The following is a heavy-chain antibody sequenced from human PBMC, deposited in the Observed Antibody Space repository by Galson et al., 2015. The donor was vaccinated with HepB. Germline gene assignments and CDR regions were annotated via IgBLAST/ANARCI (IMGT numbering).Heavy chain of an antibody. CDR2: MYRGGTT. CDR1: GFTVSNNY. J-gene: IGHJ3*02. Sequence: SLRLSCAASGFTVSNNYMSWVRQAPGKGLEWVSVMYRGGTTYYADSVEGRFTISRDNSKNTFFLQMNSLRAADTAVYYCARGPKAPHYYDSSGLGDAFDIWGQGTMVTVSS. CDR3: ARGPKAPHYYDSSGLGDAFDI. D-gene: IGHD3-22*01. V-gene: IGHV3-53*01.